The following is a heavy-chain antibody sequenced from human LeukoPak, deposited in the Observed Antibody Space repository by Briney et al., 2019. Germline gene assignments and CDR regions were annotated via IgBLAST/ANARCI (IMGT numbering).Heavy chain of an antibody. CDR1: GFTFSSYS. D-gene: IGHD6-19*01. CDR2: ISSSSSYI. J-gene: IGHJ4*02. V-gene: IGHV3-21*01. Sequence: GGSLRLSCAASGFTFSSYSMNWVRQAPGKGLEWVSSISSSSSYIYYADSVKGRFTISRDNAKNSLYLQMNSLRAEDTAVYYCAREGNNIAVAGKGFDYWGQGTLVTVSS. CDR3: AREGNNIAVAGKGFDY.